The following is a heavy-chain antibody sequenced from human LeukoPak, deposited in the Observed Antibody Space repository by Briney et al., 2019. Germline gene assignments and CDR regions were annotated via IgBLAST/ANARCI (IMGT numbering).Heavy chain of an antibody. CDR2: ITPVLGTS. CDR3: ARGLATKFVT. V-gene: IGHV1-69*01. Sequence: SVNVSCKTSGGTFSIYAINWVRQAPGQGLEWLGGITPVLGTSNYAQRFQGRVTIIADESTSTAYMELSSLRSEDTAVYYCARGLATKFVTWGQGTMVTVSS. D-gene: IGHD1-26*01. CDR1: GGTFSIYA. J-gene: IGHJ3*02.